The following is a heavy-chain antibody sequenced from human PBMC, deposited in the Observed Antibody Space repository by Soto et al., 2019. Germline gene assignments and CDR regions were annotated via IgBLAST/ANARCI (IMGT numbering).Heavy chain of an antibody. CDR2: IGTAGDT. V-gene: IGHV3-13*04. CDR1: GFTFSSYD. CDR3: ARGGSSWYSYWFDP. Sequence: EVQLVESGGGLVQPGGSLRLSCAASGFTFSSYDMHWVRQATGKGLEWVSAIGTAGDTYYPGSVKGRFTISRENAKNSLYLQMNSLRAGDTAAYYCARGGSSWYSYWFDPWGQGTLVTVSS. J-gene: IGHJ5*02. D-gene: IGHD6-13*01.